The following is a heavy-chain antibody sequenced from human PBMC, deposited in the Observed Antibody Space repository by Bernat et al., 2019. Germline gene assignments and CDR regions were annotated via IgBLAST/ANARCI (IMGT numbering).Heavy chain of an antibody. CDR1: GFTFSNAW. J-gene: IGHJ6*02. CDR2: IKSKTDGGTT. D-gene: IGHD2-2*03. V-gene: IGHV3-15*07. CDR3: AKTLGSPDYFHYGMDV. Sequence: EVQLVESGGGLVKPGGSLRLSCAASGFTFSNAWMNWVRQAPGKGLEWVGRIKSKTDGGTTDYAAPVKGRFTISRDDSKNTLYLQMNSLRGEDTAVYYCAKTLGSPDYFHYGMDVWGQGTTVTVSS.